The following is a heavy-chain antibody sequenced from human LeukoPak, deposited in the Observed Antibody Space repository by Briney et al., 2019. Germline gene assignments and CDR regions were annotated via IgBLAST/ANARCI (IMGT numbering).Heavy chain of an antibody. CDR2: INPNSGGT. CDR3: ARVYYAFDY. V-gene: IGHV1-2*02. D-gene: IGHD1-26*01. Sequence: ASVKVSCKASGYTFTGYSMHWLRQAPGQGLEWMGWINPNSGGTSYAHNFQGRVTMTRDTSVSAAYLELGRLRSDDTAAYYCARVYYAFDYWGQGTLLTVSS. CDR1: GYTFTGYS. J-gene: IGHJ4*02.